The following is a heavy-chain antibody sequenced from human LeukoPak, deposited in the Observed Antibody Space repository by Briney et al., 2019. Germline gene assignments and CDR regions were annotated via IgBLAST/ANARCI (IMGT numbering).Heavy chain of an antibody. J-gene: IGHJ4*02. CDR2: ITGSGDTI. Sequence: GGSLRLSCSASGFTFSSYEMNWVRQAPGKGLEWISYITGSGDTIYYADSVKGRFIISRDNAKNSLYLQMNSLRAEDTALYYCARFVDYYDSSGYSYFDYWGQGTLVTVSS. CDR3: ARFVDYYDSSGYSYFDY. CDR1: GFTFSSYE. D-gene: IGHD3-22*01. V-gene: IGHV3-48*03.